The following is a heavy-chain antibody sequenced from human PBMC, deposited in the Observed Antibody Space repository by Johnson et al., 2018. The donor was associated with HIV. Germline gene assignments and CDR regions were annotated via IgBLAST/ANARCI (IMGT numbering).Heavy chain of an antibody. CDR3: AKDRGYCSSTSCLWDAFDI. J-gene: IGHJ3*02. D-gene: IGHD2-2*01. V-gene: IGHV3-9*01. CDR1: GFTVSSNY. CDR2: ISWNSGSI. Sequence: VHLVESGGGLVQPGGSLRLSCAASGFTVSSNYMSWVRQAPGKGLEWVSGISWNSGSIGYADSVKGRFTISRANAKNSLYLQMNSLRAEDTAFYYCAKDRGYCSSTSCLWDAFDIWGQGTMVTVSS.